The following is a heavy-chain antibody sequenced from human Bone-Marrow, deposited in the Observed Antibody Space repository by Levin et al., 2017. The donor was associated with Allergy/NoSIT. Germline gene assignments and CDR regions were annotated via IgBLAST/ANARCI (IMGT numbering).Heavy chain of an antibody. CDR1: GFNFNNAW. J-gene: IGHJ4*02. V-gene: IGHV3-15*01. D-gene: IGHD1-7*01. Sequence: PGGSLRLSCAASGFNFNNAWMSWVRQAPGKGLEWVGRIKSKTHGGTIDYAAPVKGRFTISRDDSQNTLSLQMNNLKTEDTAVYYCTAGVGTSDFDFWGQGTLVTVSS. CDR3: TAGVGTSDFDF. CDR2: IKSKTHGGTI.